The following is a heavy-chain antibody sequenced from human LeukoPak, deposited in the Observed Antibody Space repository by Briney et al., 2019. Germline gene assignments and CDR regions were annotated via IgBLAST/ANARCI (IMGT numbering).Heavy chain of an antibody. D-gene: IGHD3-22*01. J-gene: IGHJ6*03. CDR2: ISTYNGNT. V-gene: IGHV1-18*01. CDR1: GYTFTSYG. Sequence: ALVKVSCKASGYTFTSYGISWVRQAPGQGLEWMGWISTYNGNTNYAQRFQGRVTVTTDTSTRIAYLELRSLRSDDTAVYYCAREFYDRGGYYFSPMDVWGKGTTVTVSS. CDR3: AREFYDRGGYYFSPMDV.